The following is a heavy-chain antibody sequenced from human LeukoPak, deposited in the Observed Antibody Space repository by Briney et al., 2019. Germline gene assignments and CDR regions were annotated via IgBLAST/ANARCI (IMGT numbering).Heavy chain of an antibody. V-gene: IGHV1-2*06. CDR3: ARGNKYAGDY. D-gene: IGHD2-8*01. Sequence: GASVKVSCKASGYTFTGYYMHWVRQAPGQGLEWMGRLDPNSGGTNYPQKFQGRVTMTRDTSITTAYMELRSLRSDDTAVYYCARGNKYAGDYWGQGTLVTVSP. CDR1: GYTFTGYY. J-gene: IGHJ4*02. CDR2: LDPNSGGT.